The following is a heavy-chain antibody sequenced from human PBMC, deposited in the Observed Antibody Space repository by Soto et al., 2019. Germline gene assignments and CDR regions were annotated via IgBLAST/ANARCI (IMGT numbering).Heavy chain of an antibody. J-gene: IGHJ3*02. CDR1: GFTFSSYA. V-gene: IGHV3-23*01. CDR2: ISGSGGST. D-gene: IGHD3-22*01. Sequence: LRLSCAASGFTFSSYAMSWVRQAPGKGLEWVSAISGSGGSTYYADSVKGRFTISRDNSKNTLYLQMNSLRAEDTAVYYCAKITMIVVVITPDAFDIWGQGTMVTVS. CDR3: AKITMIVVVITPDAFDI.